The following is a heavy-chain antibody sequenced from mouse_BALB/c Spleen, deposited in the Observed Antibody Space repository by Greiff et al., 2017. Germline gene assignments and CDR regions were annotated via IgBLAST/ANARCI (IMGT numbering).Heavy chain of an antibody. Sequence: EVKLVESGGDLVKPGGSLKLSCAASGFTFSSYGMSWVRQTPDKRLEWVATISSGGSYTYYPDSVKGRFTISRDNAKNTLYLQMSSLKSEDTAMYYCARLTPVDAMDYWGQGTSVTVSS. V-gene: IGHV5-6*01. CDR3: ARLTPVDAMDY. CDR1: GFTFSSYG. J-gene: IGHJ4*01. D-gene: IGHD1-1*01. CDR2: ISSGGSYT.